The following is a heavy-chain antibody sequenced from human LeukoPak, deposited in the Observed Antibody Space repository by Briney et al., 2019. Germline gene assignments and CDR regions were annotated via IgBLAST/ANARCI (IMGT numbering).Heavy chain of an antibody. J-gene: IGHJ3*01. CDR3: SKGKVNHDGALDA. Sequence: GGSLRLSCAASGFTFSTYGMSWVRQAPGKGLEWVAIIGGSGEATIYGDSVKGRLTISRDNSKNTVYLQMNSLRVEDTAVYYCSKGKVNHDGALDAWGQGTLVTVSS. D-gene: IGHD2-21*01. V-gene: IGHV3-23*01. CDR2: IGGSGEAT. CDR1: GFTFSTYG.